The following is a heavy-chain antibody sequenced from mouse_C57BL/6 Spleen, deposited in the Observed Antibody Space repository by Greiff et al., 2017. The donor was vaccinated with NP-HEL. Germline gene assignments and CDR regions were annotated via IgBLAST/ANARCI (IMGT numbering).Heavy chain of an antibody. Sequence: EVKLMESGGGLVKPGGSLKLSCAASGFTFSDYGMHWVRQAPEKGLEWVAYISSGSSTIYYADTVKGRFTISRDNAKNTLFLQMTSLRSEDTAMYYCARSSSGYFFAYWGQGTLVTVSA. CDR3: ARSSSGYFFAY. CDR2: ISSGSSTI. D-gene: IGHD3-2*02. V-gene: IGHV5-17*01. J-gene: IGHJ3*01. CDR1: GFTFSDYG.